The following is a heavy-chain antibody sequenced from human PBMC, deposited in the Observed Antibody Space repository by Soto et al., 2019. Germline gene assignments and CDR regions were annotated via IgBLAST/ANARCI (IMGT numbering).Heavy chain of an antibody. CDR2: IVVGSGNT. V-gene: IGHV1-58*02. D-gene: IGHD4-17*01. CDR3: AASPSTVDYYYGMDV. CDR1: GFTFTSSA. Sequence: QMQLVQSGPEVKKPGTSVKVSCKASGFTFTSSAMQWVRQARGQRLEWIGWIVVGSGNTNYAQKFQERVTITRDMSTSTAYMELGSLRSEDTAVYYCAASPSTVDYYYGMDVWGQGTTVTVSS. J-gene: IGHJ6*02.